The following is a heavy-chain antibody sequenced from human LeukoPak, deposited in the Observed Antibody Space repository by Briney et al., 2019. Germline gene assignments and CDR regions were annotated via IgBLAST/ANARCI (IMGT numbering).Heavy chain of an antibody. CDR2: IYYSGTT. J-gene: IGHJ4*02. D-gene: IGHD5-18*01. Sequence: SETLSPTCTVSGGSISRYYWSWIRLPPGKGLEWIGYIYYSGTTNYNPSLKSRVTISVDTSKNQFSLKLSSVTAADTAVYYCARVRGYSYRTKLEDYWGQGTLVTVSS. V-gene: IGHV4-59*12. CDR3: ARVRGYSYRTKLEDY. CDR1: GGSISRYY.